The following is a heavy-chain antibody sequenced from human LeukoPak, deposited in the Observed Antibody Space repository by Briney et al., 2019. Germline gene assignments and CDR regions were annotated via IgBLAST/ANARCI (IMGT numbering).Heavy chain of an antibody. CDR3: ARDYDYYDSSGYLTHFDY. Sequence: GGSLTLSCAASGFTLSSYWMSWVRQAPGKGLEWVANIKQDGSEKYYVDSVKGRFTISRDNAKNSLYLQMNSLRAEDTAVYYCARDYDYYDSSGYLTHFDYWGQGTLVTVSS. CDR1: GFTLSSYW. V-gene: IGHV3-7*01. CDR2: IKQDGSEK. J-gene: IGHJ4*02. D-gene: IGHD3-22*01.